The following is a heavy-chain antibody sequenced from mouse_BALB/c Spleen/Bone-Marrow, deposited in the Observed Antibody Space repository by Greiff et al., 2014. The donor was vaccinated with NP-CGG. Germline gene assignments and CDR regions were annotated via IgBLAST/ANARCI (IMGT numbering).Heavy chain of an antibody. J-gene: IGHJ1*01. CDR1: GFTFSSYG. D-gene: IGHD1-1*01. Sequence: VQLKESGGGLVQPGGSLELSCVASGFTFSSYGMSWVRQTPDKRLELVATINHNGGSTYYQDSMKGQFTISRDNAKNTLYLQMISMKSEDDAMYYCAGVYGWYFDVWGPGTTVTVSS. CDR3: AGVYGWYFDV. CDR2: INHNGGST. V-gene: IGHV5-6-3*01.